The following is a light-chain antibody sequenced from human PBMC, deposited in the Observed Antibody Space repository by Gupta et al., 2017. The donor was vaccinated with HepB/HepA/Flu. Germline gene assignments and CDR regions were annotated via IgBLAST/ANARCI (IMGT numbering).Light chain of an antibody. J-gene: IGKJ2*01. CDR1: QSLLHSNGYNY. CDR2: LGS. V-gene: IGKV2-28*01. CDR3: RQALQTLPYT. Sequence: DIVMTQSPLSLPVTPGEPASISCRSSQSLLHSNGYNYLDWYLQKPGQSPQLLIYLGSNRASGVPDRFSGSGSGTDFTLKISRVEAEDVGVYYCRQALQTLPYTFGQGTKLEIK.